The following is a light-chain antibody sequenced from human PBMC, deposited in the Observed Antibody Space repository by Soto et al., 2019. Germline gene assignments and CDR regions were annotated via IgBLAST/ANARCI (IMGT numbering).Light chain of an antibody. J-gene: IGKJ3*01. CDR1: QSISSW. Sequence: DIQMTQSPSTLSASVGDRVTITCRASQSISSWLAWYQQRPGKAPTLLIYDASNLQSGVPSRFSGSGSGTEFTLTISSLQPDDFATYYCLQYDTYPYSFGPGTKVDI. CDR2: DAS. CDR3: LQYDTYPYS. V-gene: IGKV1-5*01.